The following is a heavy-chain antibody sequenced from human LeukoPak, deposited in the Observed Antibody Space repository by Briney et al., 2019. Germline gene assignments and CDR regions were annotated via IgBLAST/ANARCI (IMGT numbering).Heavy chain of an antibody. J-gene: IGHJ5*02. D-gene: IGHD3-3*02. CDR1: GYTFTNYW. Sequence: RGESLKISCEGFGYTFTNYWIGWVRQMPGRGLEWMGVIYAGDSRIRYNPSFEGQVTISADKSINTAYLQWSSLRASDTAIYYCACRDFSRPWSGPWGQGTLVTVSS. CDR2: IYAGDSRI. CDR3: ACRDFSRPWSGP. V-gene: IGHV5-51*01.